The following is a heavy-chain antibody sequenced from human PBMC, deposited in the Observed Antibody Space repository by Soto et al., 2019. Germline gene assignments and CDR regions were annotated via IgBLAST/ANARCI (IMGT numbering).Heavy chain of an antibody. D-gene: IGHD3-16*02. CDR1: GGSFSGYY. Sequence: KTSETLSLTCAVYGGSFSGYYWSWIRQPPGKGLEWIGEINHSGSTNYNPSLKSRVTISVDTSKNQFSLKLSSVTAADTAVYYCARGHDPYRHYGMDVWGQGTTVTVSS. V-gene: IGHV4-34*01. CDR2: INHSGST. J-gene: IGHJ6*02. CDR3: ARGHDPYRHYGMDV.